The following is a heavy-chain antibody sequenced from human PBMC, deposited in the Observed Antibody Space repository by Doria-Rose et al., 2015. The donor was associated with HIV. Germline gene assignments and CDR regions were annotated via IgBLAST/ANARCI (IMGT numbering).Heavy chain of an antibody. Sequence: QITLKESGPALVKSTETLTLTCTVSGVSLSSPGMGVSWIRQPPGKALEWLATIFSDDERSYKTSLKSRLTISRGTSKSQVVLTMTDMDPVDTATYYCARVKSSRWYHKYYFDFWGQGPLVIVSA. CDR2: IFSDDER. CDR1: GVSLSSPGMG. J-gene: IGHJ4*02. V-gene: IGHV2-26*01. CDR3: ARVKSSRWYHKYYFDF. D-gene: IGHD6-13*01.